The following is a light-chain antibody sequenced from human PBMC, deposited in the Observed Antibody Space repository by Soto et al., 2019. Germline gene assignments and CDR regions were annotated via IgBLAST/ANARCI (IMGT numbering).Light chain of an antibody. J-gene: IGKJ1*01. CDR1: QSVSSW. CDR2: DAS. V-gene: IGKV1-5*01. Sequence: DIQMTQSPATLSASVGDRVTITCRASQSVSSWLAWYQQKPGNAPKLLIYDASNLESGVPSRFSGSGSGTEFTLTISNLQPDDFATYYCQQYGNYWTFGQGTKVDIK. CDR3: QQYGNYWT.